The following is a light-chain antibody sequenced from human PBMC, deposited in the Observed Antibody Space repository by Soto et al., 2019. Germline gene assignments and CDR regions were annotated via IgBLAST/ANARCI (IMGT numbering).Light chain of an antibody. V-gene: IGLV1-40*01. CDR2: GNN. CDR3: QSYDRTLNRV. Sequence: QSALTQPPSVSGAPGERVTISCTGSSSNIGAGYDVHWYQQLPGAAPKLLIYGNNNRPSGIPDRFSGFKSAASASLAITGLQAEDEADYYCQSYDRTLNRVFGGGTKLTVL. CDR1: SSNIGAGYD. J-gene: IGLJ3*02.